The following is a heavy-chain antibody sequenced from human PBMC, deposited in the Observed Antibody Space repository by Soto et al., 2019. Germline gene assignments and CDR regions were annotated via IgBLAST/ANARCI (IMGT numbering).Heavy chain of an antibody. CDR2: IIPIFGTA. J-gene: IGHJ6*02. CDR3: ARKQSGDTAMVGPYYYGMDV. D-gene: IGHD5-18*01. Sequence: QVQLVQSGAEVKKPGSSVKVSCKASGGTFSSYAISWVRQAPGQGLEWMGGIIPIFGTANYAQKFQGRVTITADESTSTAYMELSSLRSEDTAVYYCARKQSGDTAMVGPYYYGMDVWGQGTTVTVSS. V-gene: IGHV1-69*12. CDR1: GGTFSSYA.